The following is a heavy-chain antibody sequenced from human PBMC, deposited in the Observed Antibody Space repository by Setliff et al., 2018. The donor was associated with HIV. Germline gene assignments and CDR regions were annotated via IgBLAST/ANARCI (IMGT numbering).Heavy chain of an antibody. J-gene: IGHJ6*02. D-gene: IGHD2-8*01. V-gene: IGHV3-9*01. CDR2: ISWNSGSI. Sequence: GGSLRLSCVVSGFTLNHYAMHWVRQTPGKGLEWVSGISWNSGSIGYADSVKGRFTISRDNGKNSLFLVMTSLRLDDTAFYYCARDIAAGDNDNHETNYHYYGLDVWGQGTAVTVSS. CDR1: GFTLNHYA. CDR3: ARDIAAGDNDNHETNYHYYGLDV.